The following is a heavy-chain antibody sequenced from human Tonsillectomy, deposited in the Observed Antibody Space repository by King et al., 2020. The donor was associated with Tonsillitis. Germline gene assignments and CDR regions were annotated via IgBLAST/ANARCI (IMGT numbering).Heavy chain of an antibody. D-gene: IGHD6-13*01. CDR3: AKEIAAAGDSYYSYGMDV. Sequence: VQLVESGGGVVQPGRSLRLSCAASGFSFRNYGIHWVRQAPGKGLEWVANIPYDGSNKYYADSVKGRFTVSRDNSKNTLYLQMNSLRGEDTAVYYCAKEIAAAGDSYYSYGMDVWGQGTAVTVSS. CDR1: GFSFRNYG. V-gene: IGHV3-30*18. CDR2: IPYDGSNK. J-gene: IGHJ6*02.